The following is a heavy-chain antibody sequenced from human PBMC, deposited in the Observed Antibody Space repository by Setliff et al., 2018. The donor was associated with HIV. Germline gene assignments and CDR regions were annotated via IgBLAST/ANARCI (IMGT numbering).Heavy chain of an antibody. CDR3: ARVTTGTTAGDY. Sequence: PGGSLRLSCAASGFTFSDYYMSWVRQAPGKGLECISYISRDSDRIHYADSVKGRFTVSRDNAKNSLFLQMHSLRAEDTAVYYCARVTTGTTAGDYWGQGTLVTVSS. CDR1: GFTFSDYY. V-gene: IGHV3-11*04. CDR2: ISRDSDRI. J-gene: IGHJ4*02. D-gene: IGHD1-1*01.